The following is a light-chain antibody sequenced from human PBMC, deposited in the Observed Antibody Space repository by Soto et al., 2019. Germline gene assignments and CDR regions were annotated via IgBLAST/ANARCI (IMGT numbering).Light chain of an antibody. J-gene: IGKJ3*01. V-gene: IGKV1-27*01. Sequence: DIQMTQSPSSLSASVGDRVSITCRASQDISNYLAWFQQKPGKVPELLIYAATTLQSGVPSRFSGSGSGTDFSLTISSLQPEDVGTYYCQKYNGAPFPFGPGTKVDLK. CDR2: AAT. CDR3: QKYNGAPFP. CDR1: QDISNY.